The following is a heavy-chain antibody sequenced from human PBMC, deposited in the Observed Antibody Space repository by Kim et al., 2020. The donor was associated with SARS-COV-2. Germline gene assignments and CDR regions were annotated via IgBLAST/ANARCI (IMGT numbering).Heavy chain of an antibody. CDR1: GFTFSDYY. J-gene: IGHJ4*02. V-gene: IGHV3-11*01. D-gene: IGHD3-22*01. CDR3: ARDHYYDSNLPDY. CDR2: ISSSGSTI. Sequence: GGSLRLSCAASGFTFSDYYMSWIRQAPGKGLEWVSYISSSGSTIYYADSVKGRFTISRDNAKNSLYLQMNSLRAEDTAVYYCARDHYYDSNLPDYWGQGTLVTVSS.